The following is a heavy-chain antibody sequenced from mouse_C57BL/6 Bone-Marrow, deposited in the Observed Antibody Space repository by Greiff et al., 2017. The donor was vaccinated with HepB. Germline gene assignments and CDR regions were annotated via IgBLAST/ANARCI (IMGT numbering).Heavy chain of an antibody. CDR1: GYTFTSYW. D-gene: IGHD1-1*01. CDR3: ARGGFITTVVARDFDV. Sequence: QVQLQQPGAELVRPGSSVKLSCKASGYTFTSYWMDWVKLRPGQGLEWIGNIYPSDSETHYNQKFKDKATLTVDKSYSTAYMQLSSLTSEDSAVYYCARGGFITTVVARDFDVWGTGTTVTVSS. J-gene: IGHJ1*03. CDR2: IYPSDSET. V-gene: IGHV1-61*01.